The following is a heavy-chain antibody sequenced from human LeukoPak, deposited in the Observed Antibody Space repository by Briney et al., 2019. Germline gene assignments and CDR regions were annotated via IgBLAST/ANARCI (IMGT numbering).Heavy chain of an antibody. CDR1: GYSFSTYW. J-gene: IGHJ4*02. D-gene: IGHD2-21*01. V-gene: IGHV5-10-1*01. CDR2: ILSSDSEP. CDR3: ARHYSNYHTLFDF. Sequence: GESLKISCKVSGYSFSTYWITWVRQMPGGTLEWMGRILSSDSEPNYSPSFQGHVTISADRSINTVYLQWSSPRASDTAIYFCARHYSNYHTLFDFWGQGALVTVST.